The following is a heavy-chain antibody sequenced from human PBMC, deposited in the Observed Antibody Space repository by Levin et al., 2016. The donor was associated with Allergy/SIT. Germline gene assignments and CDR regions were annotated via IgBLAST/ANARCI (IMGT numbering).Heavy chain of an antibody. CDR2: ISSSSSTI. J-gene: IGHJ4*02. CDR3: AGEGYCSSTSCYDVY. Sequence: GESLKISCAASGFTFSTHSMNWVRQAPGKGLEWVSYISSSSSTIYYADSVKGRFTISRDNAKNSLYLQMNSLRDEDTAVYYCAGEGYCSSTSCYDVYWGQGTLVTVSS. V-gene: IGHV3-48*02. CDR1: GFTFSTHS. D-gene: IGHD2-2*01.